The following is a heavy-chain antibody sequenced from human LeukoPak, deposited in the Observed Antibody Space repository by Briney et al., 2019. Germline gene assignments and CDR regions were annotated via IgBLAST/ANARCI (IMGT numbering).Heavy chain of an antibody. D-gene: IGHD3-3*01. CDR2: ISYDGSNK. CDR3: ARAGYDFWSGHYYYYGMDV. V-gene: IGHV3-30-3*01. J-gene: IGHJ6*02. Sequence: GRSLRLSCAASGFTFSSYAMHCVCQAPGKGLEWVAVISYDGSNKYYADSVKGRFTISRDNSKNTLYLQMNSLRAEDTAVYYCARAGYDFWSGHYYYYGMDVWGQGTTVTVSS. CDR1: GFTFSSYA.